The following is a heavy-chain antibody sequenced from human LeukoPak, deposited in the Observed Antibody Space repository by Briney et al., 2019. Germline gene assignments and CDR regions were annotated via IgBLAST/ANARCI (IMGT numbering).Heavy chain of an antibody. CDR1: GFTFSSYA. CDR2: ISGSGGST. CDR3: ARVSSSSPGGAPFDY. V-gene: IGHV3-23*01. D-gene: IGHD6-13*01. J-gene: IGHJ4*02. Sequence: PGGSLRLSCAASGFTFSSYAMSWVRQAPGKGLEWDSAISGSGGSTYYADSVKGRFTISRDNSKNTLYLQMNSLRAEDTAVYYCARVSSSSPGGAPFDYWGQGTLVTVSS.